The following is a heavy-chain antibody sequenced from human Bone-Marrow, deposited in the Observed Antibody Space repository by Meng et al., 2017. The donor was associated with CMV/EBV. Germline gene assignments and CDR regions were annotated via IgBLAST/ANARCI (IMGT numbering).Heavy chain of an antibody. CDR1: GYTFTGYY. Sequence: ASVKVSCKASGYTFTGYYMHWVRQAPGQGLEWMGWINPNSGGTNYAPKFQGRVPMTRVTSISTAYMELSRLRSDVTAFSYCASGGAPRPTVVTYDYWGQGTLVTVSS. CDR3: ASGGAPRPTVVTYDY. D-gene: IGHD4-23*01. J-gene: IGHJ4*02. CDR2: INPNSGGT. V-gene: IGHV1-2*02.